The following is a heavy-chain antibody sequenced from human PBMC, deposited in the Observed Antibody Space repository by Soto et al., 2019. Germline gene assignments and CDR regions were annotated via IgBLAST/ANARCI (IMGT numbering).Heavy chain of an antibody. CDR2: ISWNSGSI. V-gene: IGHV3-9*01. CDR1: GFTFDDYA. CDR3: AKDASTGTTGLLYNWFDP. J-gene: IGHJ5*02. Sequence: EVQLVESGGGLVQPGRSLRLSCAASGFTFDDYAMHWVRQAPGKGLEWVSGISWNSGSIGYADSVKGRFTISRDNAKNSRYLQMNSLRAEDTALYYCAKDASTGTTGLLYNWFDPWGQGTLVTGSS. D-gene: IGHD1-1*01.